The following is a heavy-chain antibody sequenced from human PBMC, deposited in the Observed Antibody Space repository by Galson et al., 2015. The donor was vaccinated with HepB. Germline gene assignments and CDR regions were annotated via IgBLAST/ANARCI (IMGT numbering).Heavy chain of an antibody. J-gene: IGHJ4*02. CDR1: GYTFTTYC. CDR2: ISPSGGRT. CDR3: ARAVSEGSQPSPVIVPTASDY. Sequence: SVKVSCEASGYTFTTYCIHWVRQAPGQGFDWMGRISPSGGRTTYGQNFQGRLSMTTDTATNTIYMEMSSLRSEDTAISFCARAVSEGSQPSPVIVPTASDYWGQGTPVTVSS. D-gene: IGHD2-2*01. V-gene: IGHV1-46*01.